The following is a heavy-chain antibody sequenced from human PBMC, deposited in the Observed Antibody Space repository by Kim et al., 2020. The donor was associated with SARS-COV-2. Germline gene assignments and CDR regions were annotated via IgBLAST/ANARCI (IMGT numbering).Heavy chain of an antibody. CDR2: I. Sequence: ISYADSVKGRFTISRDKAKNTLYLQMNSLRAEDTAVYYCARMTGDYLVDYWGQGTLVTVSS. V-gene: IGHV3-74*01. J-gene: IGHJ4*02. D-gene: IGHD4-17*01. CDR3: ARMTGDYLVDY.